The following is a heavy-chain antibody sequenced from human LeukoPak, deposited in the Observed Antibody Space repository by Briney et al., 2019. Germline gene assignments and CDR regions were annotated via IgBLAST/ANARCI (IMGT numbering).Heavy chain of an antibody. CDR2: IKQDGSEK. Sequence: PGGSLRLSCAASGFTFNNYAMNWVRQAPGKGLEWVANIKQDGSEKYYVDSVKGRFTISRDNAKNSLYLQMNSLRAEDTAVYYCARDAPGASGYDWGGYYYYYMDVWGKGTTVTVSS. J-gene: IGHJ6*03. CDR1: GFTFNNYA. D-gene: IGHD5-12*01. CDR3: ARDAPGASGYDWGGYYYYYMDV. V-gene: IGHV3-7*01.